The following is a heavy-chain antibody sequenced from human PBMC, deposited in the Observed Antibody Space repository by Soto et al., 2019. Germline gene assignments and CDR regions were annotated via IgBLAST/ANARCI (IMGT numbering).Heavy chain of an antibody. J-gene: IGHJ4*02. CDR2: IKQDGSEK. CDR1: GFTFSSYW. CDR3: ARDLGYSSSCLDY. D-gene: IGHD6-13*01. V-gene: IGHV3-7*01. Sequence: PGGSLRLSCAATGFTFSSYWMSWVRQAPGKGLEWVANIKQDGSEKYYVDSVKGRFTISRDNAKNSLYLQMNSLRAEDTAVYYCARDLGYSSSCLDYWGQGTLVTVSS.